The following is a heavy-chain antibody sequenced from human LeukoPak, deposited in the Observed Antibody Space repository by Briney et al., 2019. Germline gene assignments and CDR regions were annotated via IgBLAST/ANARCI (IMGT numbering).Heavy chain of an antibody. CDR2: ISVRSNYI. J-gene: IGHJ4*02. Sequence: GGSLRLSCLASGYTFSSYSINWARQAPGEGLECVSSISVRSNYIYYADSVRGRFRISRDDARDSLFLEMNSLRAEDTAVYYCVRLRRNSDTSGFYYYYDFWGQGTLVTVSS. CDR3: VRLRRNSDTSGFYYYYDF. CDR1: GYTFSSYS. V-gene: IGHV3-21*01. D-gene: IGHD3-22*01.